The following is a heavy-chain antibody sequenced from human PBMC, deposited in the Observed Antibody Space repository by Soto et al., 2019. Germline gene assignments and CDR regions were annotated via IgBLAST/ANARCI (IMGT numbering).Heavy chain of an antibody. Sequence: GGSLRLSCVASGFSFSDNYMSWIRQAPGKGLEWISFINIGSTYTNYADSVKGRFTISRDDAKNSLFLQMDSLRAEDTAIYFCSTVQQLTTGAEYFHHWGQGTLVTVSS. V-gene: IGHV3-11*03. D-gene: IGHD6-13*01. J-gene: IGHJ1*01. CDR3: STVQQLTTGAEYFHH. CDR2: INIGSTYT. CDR1: GFSFSDNY.